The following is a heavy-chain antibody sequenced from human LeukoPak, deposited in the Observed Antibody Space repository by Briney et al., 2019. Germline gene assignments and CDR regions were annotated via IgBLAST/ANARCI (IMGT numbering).Heavy chain of an antibody. CDR2: IYSGGST. J-gene: IGHJ3*02. CDR3: AREGGGSGSYYAPYDAFDI. D-gene: IGHD3-10*01. V-gene: IGHV3-66*01. Sequence: PGGSLRLSCAAFGFTVSSNYMSWVRQAPGKGLEWVSVIYSGGSTYYADSVKGRFTISRDNSKNTLYLQMNSLRAEDTAVYYCAREGGGSGSYYAPYDAFDIWGQGTMVTVSS. CDR1: GFTVSSNY.